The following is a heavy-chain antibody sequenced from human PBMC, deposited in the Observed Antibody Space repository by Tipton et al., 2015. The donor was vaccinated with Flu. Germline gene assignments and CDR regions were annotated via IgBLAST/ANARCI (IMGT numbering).Heavy chain of an antibody. CDR2: MNPNIGNT. Sequence: QSGAEVKRPGASVKVSRKASGYTFASYDINWARQDTGQGLEWMGWMNPNIGNTGSEQKFQGRISMTRNTSTSTAFMEVSSLGSDDTAVYYCARVGFRRYGMDVWGQGTAVAVSS. D-gene: IGHD2/OR15-2a*01. J-gene: IGHJ6*02. V-gene: IGHV1-8*01. CDR1: GYTFASYD. CDR3: ARVGFRRYGMDV.